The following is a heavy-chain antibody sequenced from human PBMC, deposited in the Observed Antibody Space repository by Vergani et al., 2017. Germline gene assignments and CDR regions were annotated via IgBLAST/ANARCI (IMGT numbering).Heavy chain of an antibody. CDR3: AREERSNTSPFVGD. J-gene: IGHJ4*02. CDR1: GVTFSNSA. D-gene: IGHD2/OR15-2a*01. Sequence: DVHLAESGGGFFQPGGSLRLSCVASGVTFSNSAMSWVRQTSGKGLEWVSAISGHGDRTYYADSVKGRFTISRDNSKNTVYLQMNSLKAEDRATYYCAREERSNTSPFVGDWGQGTLVTV. V-gene: IGHV3-23*04. CDR2: ISGHGDRT.